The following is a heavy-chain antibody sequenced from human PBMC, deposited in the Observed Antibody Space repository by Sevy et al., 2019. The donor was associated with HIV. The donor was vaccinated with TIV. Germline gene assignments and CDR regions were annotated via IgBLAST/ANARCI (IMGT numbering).Heavy chain of an antibody. D-gene: IGHD2-15*01. Sequence: ASVKVSCKASGYTFTGYYMHWVRQAPGQGLEWMGWINPNSGGTNYAQKFQGRVTMTRDTSFSTAYMELSRLRSDDTAVYYCARPRYCSGGSCRGSYYFDYWGQGTLVTVSS. CDR2: INPNSGGT. CDR3: ARPRYCSGGSCRGSYYFDY. V-gene: IGHV1-2*02. CDR1: GYTFTGYY. J-gene: IGHJ4*02.